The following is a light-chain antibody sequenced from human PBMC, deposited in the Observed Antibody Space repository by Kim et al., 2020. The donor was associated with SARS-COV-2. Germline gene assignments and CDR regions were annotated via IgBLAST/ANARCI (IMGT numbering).Light chain of an antibody. CDR3: QHYIRFPYT. J-gene: IGKJ2*01. CDR2: LAS. CDR1: QMIDTW. V-gene: IGKV1-5*03. Sequence: ASIGDRVTITCRASQMIDTWLAWYQQKPGKAPKLLIYLASTLENGVPPRFSGSGSGAEFTLTINNLQPDDFATYYCQHYIRFPYTFGQGTKVEIK.